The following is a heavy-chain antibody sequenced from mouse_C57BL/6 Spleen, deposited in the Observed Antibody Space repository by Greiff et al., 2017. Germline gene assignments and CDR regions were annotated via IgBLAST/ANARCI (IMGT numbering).Heavy chain of an antibody. J-gene: IGHJ2*01. CDR2: LSYDGSN. V-gene: IGHV3-6*01. CDR1: GYSITSGYY. D-gene: IGHD1-1*01. Sequence: DVKLVESGPGLVKPSQSLSLTCSVTGYSITSGYYWNWLRQFPGNKLEWMGYLSYDGSNNYNPSLKNRISITRDTSKNQVFLKLNSVTTEDTATYYCARDHYYGSSYLDYWGQGTTLTVSS. CDR3: ARDHYYGSSYLDY.